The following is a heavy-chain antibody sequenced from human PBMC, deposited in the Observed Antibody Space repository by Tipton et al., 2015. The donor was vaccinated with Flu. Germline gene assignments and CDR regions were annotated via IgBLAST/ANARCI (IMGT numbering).Heavy chain of an antibody. V-gene: IGHV4-34*01. CDR1: GGSFSGYY. CDR3: ARREGGSSWYVGYYYYGMDV. Sequence: TLSLTCAVYGGSFSGYYWSWIRQPPGKGLEWIGEINHSGSTNYNPSLKIRVTISVDTSKNQFSLKLSSVTAADTAVYYCARREGGSSWYVGYYYYGMDVWGQGTTVTVSS. CDR2: INHSGST. D-gene: IGHD6-13*01. J-gene: IGHJ6*02.